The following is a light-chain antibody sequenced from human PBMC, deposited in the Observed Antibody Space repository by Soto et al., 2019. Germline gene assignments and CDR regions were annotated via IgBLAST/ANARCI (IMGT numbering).Light chain of an antibody. CDR2: DVS. CDR1: SSDVGGYNY. V-gene: IGLV2-14*01. CDR3: SSYTSSSRYV. Sequence: QSVLTQPASVSGSPGQSITISCTGTSSDVGGYNYVSSYQQHPGKAPKLMIYDVSTRPSGVSNRFSGSKSGNTASLTISGLQAEDEAESYCSSYTSSSRYVFGPGTTLTLL. J-gene: IGLJ1*01.